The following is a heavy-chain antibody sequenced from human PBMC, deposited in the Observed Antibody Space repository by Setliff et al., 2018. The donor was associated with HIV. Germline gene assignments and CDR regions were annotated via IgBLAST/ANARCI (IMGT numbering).Heavy chain of an antibody. D-gene: IGHD1-26*01. Sequence: SETLSLTCTVSGASISSSGYYWGWIRQPPGKGLEWTGTIYYSGSTYYNPSLKSRVTISVDTSKNTLYLQMSSLRVEDTAIYYCAKDPYSGTFTLYYFDYWGQGTLVTVSS. CDR2: IYYSGST. V-gene: IGHV4-39*07. CDR3: AKDPYSGTFTLYYFDY. J-gene: IGHJ4*02. CDR1: GASISSSGYY.